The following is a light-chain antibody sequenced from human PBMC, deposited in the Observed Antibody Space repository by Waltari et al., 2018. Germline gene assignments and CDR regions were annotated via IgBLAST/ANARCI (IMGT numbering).Light chain of an antibody. Sequence: SCRASQIMSKYLAWYQQRPGQAPRLLIYAASNRATGIPDRFSGGGSGADFSLTISRLEPEDFAVYYCQHHVRLPATFGQGTKVEIK. CDR1: QIMSKY. CDR2: AAS. CDR3: QHHVRLPAT. V-gene: IGKV3-20*01. J-gene: IGKJ1*01.